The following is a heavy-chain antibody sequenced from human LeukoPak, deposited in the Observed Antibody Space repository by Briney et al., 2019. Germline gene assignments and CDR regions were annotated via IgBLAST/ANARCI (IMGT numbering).Heavy chain of an antibody. J-gene: IGHJ4*02. V-gene: IGHV3-30-3*01. CDR3: ARDRYSSSWYSPSFDY. CDR1: GFTFSSYA. Sequence: TGGSLRLSCAASGFTFSSYAMHWVRQAAGKGLEWVAVISYDGSNKYYADSVKGRFTISRDNSKNTLYLQMNSLRAEDTAVYYCARDRYSSSWYSPSFDYWGQGTLVTVSS. CDR2: ISYDGSNK. D-gene: IGHD6-13*01.